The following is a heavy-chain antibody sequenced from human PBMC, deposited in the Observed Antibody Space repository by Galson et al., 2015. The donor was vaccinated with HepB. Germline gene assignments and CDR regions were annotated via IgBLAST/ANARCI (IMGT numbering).Heavy chain of an antibody. CDR2: TIPLLRRA. V-gene: IGHV1-69*08. Sequence: SVKVSCKASGGTFSTYTTSWLRQAPGQGLEWMGRTIPLLRRANYAQRFQGRATITADKSTRTAYMELSSLRSEDTAIIYCAGGGGYSRSWLNFGYWGQGTLVTVSS. D-gene: IGHD6-13*01. CDR3: AGGGGYSRSWLNFGY. J-gene: IGHJ4*02. CDR1: GGTFSTYT.